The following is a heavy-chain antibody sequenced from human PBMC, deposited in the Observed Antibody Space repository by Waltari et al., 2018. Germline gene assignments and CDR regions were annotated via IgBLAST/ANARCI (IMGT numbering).Heavy chain of an antibody. V-gene: IGHV4-34*01. CDR2: INHSGST. D-gene: IGHD6-13*01. Sequence: QVQLQQWGAGLLKPSETLSLTCAVYGGSFSGYYCSWIRQPPGKGLEWIGEINHSGSTNYNPSLKSRVTISVDTSKNQFSLKLSSVTAADTAVYYCARGYRYSSRIHPGYFDLWGRGTLVTVSS. J-gene: IGHJ2*01. CDR1: GGSFSGYY. CDR3: ARGYRYSSRIHPGYFDL.